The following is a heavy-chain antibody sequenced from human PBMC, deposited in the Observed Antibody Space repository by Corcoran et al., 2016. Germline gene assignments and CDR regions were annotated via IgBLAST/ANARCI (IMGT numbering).Heavy chain of an antibody. CDR3: ARKYYDSSGRTGGIDY. J-gene: IGHJ4*02. CDR2: IYSGGST. D-gene: IGHD3-22*01. CDR1: GFTVSSNY. Sequence: EVQLVESGGGLIQPGGSLRLSCAASGFTVSSNYMSWVRQAPGMGLEWVSVIYSGGSTYYADSVKGRFTISRDNSKNTLYLQMNSLRAEDTAVYYCARKYYDSSGRTGGIDYWGQGTLVTVSS. V-gene: IGHV3-53*01.